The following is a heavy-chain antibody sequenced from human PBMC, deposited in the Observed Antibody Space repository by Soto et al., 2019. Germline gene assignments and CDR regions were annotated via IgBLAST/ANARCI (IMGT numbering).Heavy chain of an antibody. D-gene: IGHD6-19*01. V-gene: IGHV1-18*01. CDR1: GYTFTSYG. Sequence: QVQLVQSGAEVKKPGASVKVSCKASGYTFTSYGISWVRQAPGQGLEWMGWISAYNGNTNYAQKLQGRVTMTTDTSTSTAYMELRSLRSDDTAVYYCAGDRSRVVAVAENDYWGQGTLVTVSS. CDR3: AGDRSRVVAVAENDY. CDR2: ISAYNGNT. J-gene: IGHJ4*02.